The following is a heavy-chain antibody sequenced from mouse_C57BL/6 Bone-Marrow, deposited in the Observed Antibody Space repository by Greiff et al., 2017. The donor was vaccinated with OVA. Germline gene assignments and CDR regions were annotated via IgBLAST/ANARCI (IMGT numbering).Heavy chain of an antibody. J-gene: IGHJ3*01. D-gene: IGHD2-5*01. V-gene: IGHV1-22*01. CDR2: INPKNGGT. Sequence: VQLQQSGPELVKPGASVKMSCKASGYTFTDYNMHWVKQSHGKSLEWIGYINPKNGGTSYNQKVKGKATLTLNKSSSTAYMELHSLTSEDSAVYYCASGDYSNYGGFAYWGQGTLVTVSA. CDR1: GYTFTDYN. CDR3: ASGDYSNYGGFAY.